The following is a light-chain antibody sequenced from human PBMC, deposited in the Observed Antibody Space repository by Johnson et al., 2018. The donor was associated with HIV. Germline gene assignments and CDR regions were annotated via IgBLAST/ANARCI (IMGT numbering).Light chain of an antibody. Sequence: QSVLTQPPSVSAAPGQNVTISCSGSSSNIGNNYISWYKQLPGTAPKILIYETTKRPSGIPDRFSGSRSGTSATLGITGLQTGDEADYYCPTCDNSLRVIGTGTKVTDL. CDR3: PTCDNSLRV. CDR2: ETT. V-gene: IGLV1-51*02. CDR1: SSNIGNNY. J-gene: IGLJ1*01.